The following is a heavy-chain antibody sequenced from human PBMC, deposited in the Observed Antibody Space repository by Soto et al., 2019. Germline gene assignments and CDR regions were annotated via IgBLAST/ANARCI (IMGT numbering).Heavy chain of an antibody. CDR3: AAWELLGY. J-gene: IGHJ4*02. Sequence: QVQLVESGGGVVQPGRSLRLSCAASGFTFSSYAMHLVRQAPGKGLEWVAVISYDGSNKYYADSVKGRFTISRDNSKNTLYLQMNSLRAEDTAVYYCAAWELLGYWGQGTLVTVSS. CDR1: GFTFSSYA. V-gene: IGHV3-30-3*01. D-gene: IGHD1-26*01. CDR2: ISYDGSNK.